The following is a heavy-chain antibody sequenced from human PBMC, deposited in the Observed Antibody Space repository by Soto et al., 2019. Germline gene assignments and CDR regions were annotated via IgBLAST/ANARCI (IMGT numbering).Heavy chain of an antibody. V-gene: IGHV4-59*08. J-gene: IGHJ4*02. D-gene: IGHD2-15*01. CDR1: GGSXSSYY. CDR3: ARRWGSAADY. Sequence: XETLSLTCTVSGGSXSSYYWSWIRQPPGKGLEWIGYIYYSGSTNYNPSLKSRVTISVDTSKNQFSLKLSSVTAADTAVYYCARRWGSAADYWGQGTLVTVSS. CDR2: IYYSGST.